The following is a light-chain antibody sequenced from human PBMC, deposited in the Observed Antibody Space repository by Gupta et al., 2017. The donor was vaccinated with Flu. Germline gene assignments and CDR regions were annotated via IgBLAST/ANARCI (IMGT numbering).Light chain of an antibody. CDR2: LVS. J-gene: IGKJ1*01. Sequence: AVMTTSPLSLPVALGPQAPISCRSSKSLVYSDGNTVLHWFQHRPGQSPSRLIYLVSPRDSGVPERFSGSGSGTDFTLKISRVEAEDFGVYFCMQGAHWPWAFGQGTKVEIK. CDR3: MQGAHWPWA. CDR1: KSLVYSDGNTV. V-gene: IGKV2-30*01.